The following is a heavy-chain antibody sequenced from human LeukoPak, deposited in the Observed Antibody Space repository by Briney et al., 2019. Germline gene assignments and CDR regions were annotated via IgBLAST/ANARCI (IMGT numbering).Heavy chain of an antibody. CDR1: GFTFSNAL. J-gene: IGHJ4*02. D-gene: IGHD3-22*01. CDR3: ATYRFYHDTSGFDY. Sequence: PGTSLRLSCAASGFTFSNALMSWVRQAPGKGLEWLGRIGSKTDGGTTDYAASVKGRFTISRDDSKNTLYLQMNSLKTEDTAVYYCATYRFYHDTSGFDYWGQGTLVTVSS. CDR2: IGSKTDGGTT. V-gene: IGHV3-15*04.